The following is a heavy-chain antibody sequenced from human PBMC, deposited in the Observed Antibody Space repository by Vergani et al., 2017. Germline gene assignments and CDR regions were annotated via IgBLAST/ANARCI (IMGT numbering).Heavy chain of an antibody. J-gene: IGHJ6*03. V-gene: IGHV4-39*01. CDR2: IYYSGSA. CDR3: ASKPYDFWTGYWDDYYYMDV. Sequence: QLQLQESGPGLLKPSETLSLTCTVSGGSISSSSYYWAWIRQPPGTGLEWIGNIYYSGSAHYNPYLRSRVTISVDMSKNQFSLKLSSVTAADTAVYYCASKPYDFWTGYWDDYYYMDVWGNGTTVTVSS. CDR1: GGSISSSSYY. D-gene: IGHD3-3*01.